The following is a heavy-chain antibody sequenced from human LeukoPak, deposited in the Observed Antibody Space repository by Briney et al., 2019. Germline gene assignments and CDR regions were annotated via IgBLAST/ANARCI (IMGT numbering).Heavy chain of an antibody. CDR2: ISYSGST. CDR3: ARLSPYLGSGSSAFPDDF. J-gene: IGHJ4*02. D-gene: IGHD3-10*01. CDR1: GGPINSSPYY. V-gene: IGHV4-39*01. Sequence: SETLSLTCTVSGGPINSSPYYWGWIRQPPGKGLEWIGSISYSGSTFYNPSLKSRLTISVDTSKNQFSLELSSLTAADTAVFYRARLSPYLGSGSSAFPDDFWGQGTLVTVSS.